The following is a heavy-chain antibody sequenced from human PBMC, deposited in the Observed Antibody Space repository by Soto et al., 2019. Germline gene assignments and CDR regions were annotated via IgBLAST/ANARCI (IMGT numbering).Heavy chain of an antibody. CDR2: ISANNGNT. J-gene: IGHJ6*02. D-gene: IGHD3-10*01. V-gene: IGHV1-18*01. CDR1: GYTFTSYG. CDR3: TREGSAPYYYYGMDA. Sequence: ASVKVSCKASGYTFTSYGINWVRQAPGQGLEWMGWISANNGNTHYAQKLQGRVTMTTDTSTSTAYMELRSLRSDDTAIYYCTREGSAPYYYYGMDAWGQGTTVTVSS.